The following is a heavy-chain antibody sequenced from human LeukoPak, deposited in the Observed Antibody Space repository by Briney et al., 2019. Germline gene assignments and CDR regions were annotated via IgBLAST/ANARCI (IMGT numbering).Heavy chain of an antibody. D-gene: IGHD3-10*01. CDR2: IRNKANSYTT. J-gene: IGHJ4*02. Sequence: GGSLRLSCAASGFTFSDHYMDWVRQAPGKGLEWVGRIRNKANSYTTEYAASVKGRFTISRDNSKNTLYLQMNSLRAEDTAVYYCAKDVTDYYGSGSYYNAALDYWGQGTLVTVSS. CDR3: AKDVTDYYGSGSYYNAALDY. V-gene: IGHV3-72*01. CDR1: GFTFSDHY.